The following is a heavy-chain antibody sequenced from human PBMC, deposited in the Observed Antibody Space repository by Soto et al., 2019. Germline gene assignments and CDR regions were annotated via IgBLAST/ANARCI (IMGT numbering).Heavy chain of an antibody. D-gene: IGHD3-3*01. Sequence: GGSLRLSCAASGFTFSDYYMSWIRQAPGKGLEWVSYISSSGSTIYYADSVKGRFTISRDNAKNSLYLQMNSLRAEDTAVYYCVRPAGYYDFWSGQGRWFDPWGQGTLVTVSS. CDR1: GFTFSDYY. J-gene: IGHJ5*02. CDR3: VRPAGYYDFWSGQGRWFDP. V-gene: IGHV3-11*01. CDR2: ISSSGSTI.